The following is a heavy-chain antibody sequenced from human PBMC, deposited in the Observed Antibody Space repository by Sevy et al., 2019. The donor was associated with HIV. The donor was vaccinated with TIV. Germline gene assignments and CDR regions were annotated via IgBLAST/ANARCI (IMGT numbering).Heavy chain of an antibody. D-gene: IGHD3-3*01. CDR1: GVTFSSYG. CDR2: IYSGGST. CDR3: ARGRGVFGAVAINWFDP. Sequence: GGSLRLSCAASGVTFSSYGIHWVRQAPGKGLEWVSVIYSGGSTYYADSVKGRFTISRDNSKNTLYLQMNNLRADDTAVYYCARGRGVFGAVAINWFDPWGQGALVTVSS. V-gene: IGHV3-53*01. J-gene: IGHJ5*02.